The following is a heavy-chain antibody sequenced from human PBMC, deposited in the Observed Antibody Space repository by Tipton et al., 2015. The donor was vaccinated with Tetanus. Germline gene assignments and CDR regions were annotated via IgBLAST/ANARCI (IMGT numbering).Heavy chain of an antibody. CDR1: GYTFTKHG. CDR2: INTNTGNP. D-gene: IGHD3-22*01. Sequence: QLVQSGPEVKKPGASVKVSCKASGYTFTKHGINWVRQAPGQGLEWMGWINTNTGNPTYAQAFTGRFVFSLDTSVNTAYLQIKSLKPEDTAMYYCARDQFTTHWVDASDVWGQGPMLTVSS. CDR3: ARDQFTTHWVDASDV. V-gene: IGHV7-4-1*02. J-gene: IGHJ3*01.